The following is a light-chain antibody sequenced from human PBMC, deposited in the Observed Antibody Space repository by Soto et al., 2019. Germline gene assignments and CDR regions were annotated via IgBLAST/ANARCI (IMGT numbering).Light chain of an antibody. CDR3: QQYGSPGT. J-gene: IGKJ1*01. CDR1: QSVSRSY. Sequence: ELVLTQSPGTLSLSPGERATLSCRASQSVSRSYLAWYQQKPGQAPRILIYGASNRATGIPDRFSVSGSGTDFTLTISRLEPEDFAVDDCQQYGSPGTFGQGTKVDIK. V-gene: IGKV3-20*01. CDR2: GAS.